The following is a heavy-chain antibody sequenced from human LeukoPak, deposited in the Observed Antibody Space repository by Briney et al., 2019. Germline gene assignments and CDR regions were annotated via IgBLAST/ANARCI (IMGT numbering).Heavy chain of an antibody. CDR2: INHSGST. Sequence: PSETLSLTCAVYGGSFSGYYWSWIRQPPGKGLEWIGEINHSGSTNYNPSLKSRVTISVDTSKNQSSLKLSSVTAADTAVYYCASLGGARDYWGQGTLVTVSS. CDR3: ASLGGARDY. CDR1: GGSFSGYY. J-gene: IGHJ4*02. D-gene: IGHD3-10*01. V-gene: IGHV4-34*01.